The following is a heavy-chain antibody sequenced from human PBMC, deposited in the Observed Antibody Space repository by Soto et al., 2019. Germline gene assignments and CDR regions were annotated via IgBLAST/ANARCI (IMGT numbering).Heavy chain of an antibody. CDR1: GFTFSIYA. J-gene: IGHJ4*02. CDR2: ISSSGDST. Sequence: GGSLRLSCAASGFTFSIYAMSWVRQAPGKGLEWVSLISSSGDSTYYADSVKGRFTISRDNSKNTLYLQMNSLRAEDTAVYYCAKASWGSYTVFDYWGQGTLVTVSS. V-gene: IGHV3-23*01. CDR3: AKASWGSYTVFDY. D-gene: IGHD3-16*01.